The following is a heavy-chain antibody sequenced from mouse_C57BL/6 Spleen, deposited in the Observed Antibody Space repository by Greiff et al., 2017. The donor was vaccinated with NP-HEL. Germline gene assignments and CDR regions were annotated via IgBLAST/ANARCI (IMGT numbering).Heavy chain of an antibody. V-gene: IGHV1-63*01. CDR1: GYTFTNYW. CDR3: AREGLGYDGDYAMDY. J-gene: IGHJ4*01. Sequence: QVHVKQSGAELVRPGTSVKLSCKASGYTFTNYWIGWAKQRPGHGLEWIGDIYPGGGYTHYNETFKGKATLTADKSSSPAYLQLSSLTSEYSAICYCAREGLGYDGDYAMDYWGQGTSVTVSS. CDR2: IYPGGGYT. D-gene: IGHD2-2*01.